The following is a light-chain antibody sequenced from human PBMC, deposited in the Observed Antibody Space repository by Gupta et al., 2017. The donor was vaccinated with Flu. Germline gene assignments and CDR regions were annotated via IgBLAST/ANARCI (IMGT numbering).Light chain of an antibody. J-gene: IGLJ3*02. V-gene: IGLV2-14*01. CDR1: SCDVGGYDS. CDR2: EVK. Sequence: SALTQPASVFDSPGRSITISCTGTSCDVGGYDSVSWYQQHPGKAPKLIIYEVKNRPPGVSDRFSGSKSGNTASLTISGRKDEVEADYFCSSDTTSSSLVFGGGTKLTVL. CDR3: SSDTTSSSLV.